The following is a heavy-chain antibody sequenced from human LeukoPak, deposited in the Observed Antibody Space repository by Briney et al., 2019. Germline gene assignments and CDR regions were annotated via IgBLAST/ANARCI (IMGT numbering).Heavy chain of an antibody. D-gene: IGHD1-26*01. J-gene: IGHJ4*02. CDR3: AAELYSGSYGRCCSCPF. V-gene: IGHV1-58*02. Sequence: SVKLSCKASGFTVTNSAIQWVRHARGQRLGWIGWIIVGSGRTHYSQNLQERLTITRDMSTNTAYMELSSLRSEDTAVYYCAAELYSGSYGRCCSCPFWRQRTPVRVSS. CDR2: IIVGSGRT. CDR1: GFTVTNSA.